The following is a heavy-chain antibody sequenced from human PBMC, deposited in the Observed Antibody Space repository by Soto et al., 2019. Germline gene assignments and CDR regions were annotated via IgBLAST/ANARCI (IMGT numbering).Heavy chain of an antibody. CDR1: GFSVTSNY. CDR2: MYSNGHT. Sequence: EVQLVETGGGLIQPGGSLRLSCVASGFSVTSNYMTWVRQAPGKGPEWVSVMYSNGHTYYAYSVEGRFTISRDRSSNTIYLQMTSLRREDTAVYYCARESGSPVTYHYSYGMDVWGQGTTVTVSS. CDR3: ARESGSPVTYHYSYGMDV. D-gene: IGHD4-17*01. V-gene: IGHV3-53*05. J-gene: IGHJ6*02.